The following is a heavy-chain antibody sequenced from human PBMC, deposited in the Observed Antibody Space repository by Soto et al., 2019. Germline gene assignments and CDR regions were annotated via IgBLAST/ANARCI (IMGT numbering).Heavy chain of an antibody. CDR2: ISVYNGNT. CDR1: GYTFTSYY. V-gene: IGHV1-18*04. D-gene: IGHD4-17*01. J-gene: IGHJ6*02. CDR3: ARVGDYAYYGMDV. Sequence: ASVKVSCKASGYTFTSYYMHWVRQAPGQGLEWMGWISVYNGNTDYAQKFQGRVTITADESTSTAYMELSSLRSEDTAVYYCARVGDYAYYGMDVWGQGTTVTVSS.